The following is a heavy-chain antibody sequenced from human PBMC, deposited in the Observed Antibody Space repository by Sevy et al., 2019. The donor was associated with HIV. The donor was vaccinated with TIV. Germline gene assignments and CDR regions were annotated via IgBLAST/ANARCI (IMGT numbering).Heavy chain of an antibody. D-gene: IGHD3-3*01. Sequence: SETLSLTCAVSGGSISSNNWWSWVRQPPGKGLEWIGEIYYSGNANYNPSLKSRLTISVDKSKNQFSLKLRSVTAADTAVYYCVRVANFWSGYDETGGFDYWGQGTLVTVSS. CDR2: IYYSGNA. V-gene: IGHV4-4*02. J-gene: IGHJ4*02. CDR3: VRVANFWSGYDETGGFDY. CDR1: GGSISSNNW.